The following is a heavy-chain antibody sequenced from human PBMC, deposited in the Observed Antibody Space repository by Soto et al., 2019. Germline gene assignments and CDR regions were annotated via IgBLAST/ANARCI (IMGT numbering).Heavy chain of an antibody. D-gene: IGHD3-10*01. CDR1: GGSISSGGYS. Sequence: QLQLQESGSGLVKPSQTLSLTCAVSGGSISSGGYSWSWIRQPPGKGLEWIGYIYHSGSTYYNPSLKSRVTISVDRSKNQFSLKLSSVTAADTAVYYCARALSGSYMGMGYWGQGTLVTVSS. J-gene: IGHJ4*02. CDR3: ARALSGSYMGMGY. V-gene: IGHV4-30-2*01. CDR2: IYHSGST.